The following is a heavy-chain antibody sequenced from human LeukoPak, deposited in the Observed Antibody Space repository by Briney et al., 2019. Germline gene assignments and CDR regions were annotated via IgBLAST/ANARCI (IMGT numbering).Heavy chain of an antibody. CDR1: GFTFSSYA. D-gene: IGHD3-9*01. J-gene: IGHJ4*02. CDR2: ISGSGGST. Sequence: GGSLRLSCAASGFTFSSYAMSWVRQAPGKGLEWVSAISGSGGSTYYADSVKGRLTISRDNSKNTLYLQMNSLRAEDTAVYYCAKDPYDILTGYYDELKEKETDYWGQGTLVTVSS. CDR3: AKDPYDILTGYYDELKEKETDY. V-gene: IGHV3-23*01.